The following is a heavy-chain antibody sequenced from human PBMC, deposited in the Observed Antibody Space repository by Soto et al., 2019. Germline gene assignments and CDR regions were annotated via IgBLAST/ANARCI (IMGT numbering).Heavy chain of an antibody. V-gene: IGHV4-34*01. CDR3: EGLQLWSPY. CDR1: GGSFSGYY. D-gene: IGHD5-18*01. J-gene: IGHJ4*02. CDR2: INHSGST. Sequence: SETLSLTCAVYGGSFSGYYWSWIRQPPGKGLEWIGEINHSGSTNYNPSLKSRVTISVDTSKNQFSLKLSSVTAADTAVYYCEGLQLWSPYWGQGTLVTVSS.